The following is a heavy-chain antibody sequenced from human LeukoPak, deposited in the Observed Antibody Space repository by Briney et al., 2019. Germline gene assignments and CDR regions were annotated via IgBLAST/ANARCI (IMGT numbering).Heavy chain of an antibody. V-gene: IGHV1-69*05. CDR1: GGTFSSYA. CDR3: ARAGTIFGVVTY. J-gene: IGHJ4*02. Sequence: VASVKVSCKASGGTFSSYAISWVRQAPGQGLEWMGGIIPIFGTANYAQKLQGRVTMTTDTSTSTAYMELRSLRSDDTAVYYCARAGTIFGVVTYWGQGTLVTVSS. D-gene: IGHD3-3*01. CDR2: IIPIFGTA.